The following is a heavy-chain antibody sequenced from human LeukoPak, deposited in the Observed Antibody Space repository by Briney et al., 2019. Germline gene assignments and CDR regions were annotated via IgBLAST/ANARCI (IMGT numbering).Heavy chain of an antibody. CDR3: AKKTDYDLEFDY. D-gene: IGHD4-17*01. CDR1: GGIFSSYA. J-gene: IGHJ4*02. V-gene: IGHV1-69*01. Sequence: ASVKVSCKASGGIFSSYAISWVRQAPGQGLEWMGGIIPIFGTANYAQKFQGRVTITADESTSTAYMELSSLRSEDTAVYYCAKKTDYDLEFDYWGQGTLVTVSS. CDR2: IIPIFGTA.